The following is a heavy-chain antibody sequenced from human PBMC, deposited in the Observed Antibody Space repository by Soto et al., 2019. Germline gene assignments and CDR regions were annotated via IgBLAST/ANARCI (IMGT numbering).Heavy chain of an antibody. CDR2: IYYSGST. Sequence: SETLSLTCTVSGGSISSYYWSWIRQPPGKGLEWIGYIYYSGSTNYNPSLKSRVTISVDTSKNQFSLKLSSWTAADTAVYYCAKARVSYRGGWFDPWGQGTLVTVSS. J-gene: IGHJ5*02. CDR1: GGSISSYY. CDR3: AKARVSYRGGWFDP. V-gene: IGHV4-59*01. D-gene: IGHD2-8*01.